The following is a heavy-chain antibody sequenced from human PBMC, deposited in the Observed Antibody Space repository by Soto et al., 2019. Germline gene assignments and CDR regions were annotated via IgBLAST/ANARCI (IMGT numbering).Heavy chain of an antibody. D-gene: IGHD4-4*01. CDR2: TRNKANRYTT. V-gene: IGHV3-72*01. CDR1: GFTFSDHY. Sequence: EVQLVESGGGLVQPGGSLRLSCVASGFTFSDHYMDWVRQAPGKGLEWVGRTRNKANRYTTEYAASVKGRFTISRDDSKNSLYVQMNSLKSEDTAVYYCARVGTVTGHYGMDIWGPGTTVSVSS. J-gene: IGHJ6*02. CDR3: ARVGTVTGHYGMDI.